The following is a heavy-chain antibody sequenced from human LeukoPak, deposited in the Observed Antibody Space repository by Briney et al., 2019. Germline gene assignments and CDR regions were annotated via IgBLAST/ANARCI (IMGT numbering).Heavy chain of an antibody. J-gene: IGHJ6*02. CDR2: ISGSGGST. Sequence: GGSLRLSCAASGFTFSGYAMSWVRQAPGKGLEWVSAISGSGGSTYYADSVKGRFTISRDNSKNTLYLQMNSLRAEDTAVYYCARPFKGYYYYGMDVWGQGTTVTVSS. CDR1: GFTFSGYA. CDR3: ARPFKGYYYYGMDV. V-gene: IGHV3-23*01.